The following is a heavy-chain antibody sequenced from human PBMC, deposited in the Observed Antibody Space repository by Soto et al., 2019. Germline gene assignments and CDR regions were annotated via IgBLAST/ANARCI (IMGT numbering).Heavy chain of an antibody. J-gene: IGHJ4*02. V-gene: IGHV3-23*01. CDR3: AKGDCSGGRCFRGFDY. CDR2: VSASGSIT. Sequence: GGSLRLSCAASGFTFSSYDMSWVRQAPGKGLEWVSGVSASGSITSYADSAKGRFTISRDNAKNTVFLQMSSLRAEDTAVYFCAKGDCSGGRCFRGFDYWGQGTLVTVSS. CDR1: GFTFSSYD. D-gene: IGHD2-15*01.